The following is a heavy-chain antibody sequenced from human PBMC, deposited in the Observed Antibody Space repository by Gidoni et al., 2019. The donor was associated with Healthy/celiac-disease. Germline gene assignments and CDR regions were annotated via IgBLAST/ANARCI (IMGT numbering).Heavy chain of an antibody. CDR1: GFTVRSNY. Sequence: EVQLVESGGGLIQPGGSLRLSCAASGFTVRSNYMSWVRQAPGKGLEWVSVIYSGGSTYYADSVKGRFTISRDNSKNTLYLQMNSLRAEDTAVYYCASIWFGDSYYYGMDVWGQGTTVTVSS. J-gene: IGHJ6*02. V-gene: IGHV3-53*01. CDR2: IYSGGST. CDR3: ASIWFGDSYYYGMDV. D-gene: IGHD3-10*01.